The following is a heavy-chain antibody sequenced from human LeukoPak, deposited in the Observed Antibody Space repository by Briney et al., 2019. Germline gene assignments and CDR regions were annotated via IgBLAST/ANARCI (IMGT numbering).Heavy chain of an antibody. CDR3: ARDPPLAAADPPFQH. Sequence: GGSLRLSCAASGFTFSSYSMNWVRQAPGKGLEWVSFISSSSSYIYYADSVKGRFTISRDNAKNSLYLQMNSLRAEDTAVYYCARDPPLAAADPPFQHWGQGTLVTVSS. D-gene: IGHD6-13*01. J-gene: IGHJ1*01. V-gene: IGHV3-21*01. CDR2: ISSSSSYI. CDR1: GFTFSSYS.